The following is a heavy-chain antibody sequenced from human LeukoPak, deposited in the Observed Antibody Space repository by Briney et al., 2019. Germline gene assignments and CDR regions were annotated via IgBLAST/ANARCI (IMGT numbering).Heavy chain of an antibody. CDR2: IIPILGIA. V-gene: IGHV1-69*02. D-gene: IGHD3-22*01. CDR1: GYTFTGYY. Sequence: SVKVSCKASGYTFTGYYMHWVRQAPGQGLEWMGRIIPILGIASYAQKFQGRVTITADKSTSTAYMELSSLRSEDTAVYYCARSPSYDSSGYYFLWGQGTLVTVSS. J-gene: IGHJ4*02. CDR3: ARSPSYDSSGYYFL.